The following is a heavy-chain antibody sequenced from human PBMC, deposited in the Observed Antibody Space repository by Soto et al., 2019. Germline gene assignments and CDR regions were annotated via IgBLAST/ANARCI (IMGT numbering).Heavy chain of an antibody. CDR2: ISWNGAAT. CDR3: ANLPLYGSGFDC. J-gene: IGHJ4*02. V-gene: IGHV3-9*01. CDR1: GFTFDDYA. Sequence: EAQLVESGGGLVQPGRSLRLSCVASGFTFDDYAIHWVRQAPGKGLEWVPGISWNGAATGYADSVKGRFTISRDNAKNSLYLQMSSLRTEDTAIYYCANLPLYGSGFDCWGQGTLVTVSS. D-gene: IGHD3-10*01.